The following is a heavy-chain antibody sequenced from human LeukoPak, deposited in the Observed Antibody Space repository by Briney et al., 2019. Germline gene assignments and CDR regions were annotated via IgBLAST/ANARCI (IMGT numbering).Heavy chain of an antibody. CDR3: ARQVTTVTSFDS. CDR2: IYPGDSDT. D-gene: IGHD4-17*01. CDR1: GYSFTTNW. V-gene: IGHV5-51*01. Sequence: PGESLKISCKGSGYSFTTNWIGWVRQMPGKGLEWMGIIYPGDSDTRYSPSFQGQVTISADKSINTAYLQWSGLKASDTAMYYCARQVTTVTSFDSWGQGTLVTVSS. J-gene: IGHJ4*02.